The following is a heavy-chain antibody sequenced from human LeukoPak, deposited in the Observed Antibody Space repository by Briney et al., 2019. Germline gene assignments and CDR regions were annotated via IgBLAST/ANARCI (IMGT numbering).Heavy chain of an antibody. J-gene: IGHJ6*02. CDR1: GFTFSSYA. D-gene: IGHD3-10*01. V-gene: IGHV3-30*04. CDR2: ISYDGSNK. CDR3: ARGTLGYGSGSLYYYYGMDV. Sequence: GGSLRLSCAASGFTFSSYAMHWVRQAPGKGLEWVAVISYDGSNKYYADSVKGRFTISRDNSKNTLYLQMNSLRAEDTAVYYCARGTLGYGSGSLYYYYGMDVWGQGTTVTVSS.